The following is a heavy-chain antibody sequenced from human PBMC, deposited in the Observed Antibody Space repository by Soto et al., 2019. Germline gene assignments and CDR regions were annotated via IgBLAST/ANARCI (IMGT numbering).Heavy chain of an antibody. CDR1: RFTCRRYA. CDR2: INGSGGST. Sequence: PXGSMRLSCAAARFTCRRYAMSWVRQAPGKGLEWVSAINGSGGSTYYADSVKGRFTISRDNSKNTLYLQMNSLRADDTAVYYCAKLPHCTNGVCYTGGFDPWGQGAPVTVSS. CDR3: AKLPHCTNGVCYTGGFDP. J-gene: IGHJ5*02. V-gene: IGHV3-23*01. D-gene: IGHD2-8*01.